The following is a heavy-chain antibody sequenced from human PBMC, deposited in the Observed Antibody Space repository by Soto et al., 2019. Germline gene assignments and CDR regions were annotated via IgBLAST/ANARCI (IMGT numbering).Heavy chain of an antibody. Sequence: QVQLVQSGAEVKKPGASVKVSCKASGYTFTSYGISWVRQAPGQGLEWMGWISAYNCNTNYAQKLQGRVTMTTDTSTSTAYMELRSLRSDDTAVYYCASSYYGSGTPYYYGMDGWGQGTTVTVSS. CDR2: ISAYNCNT. J-gene: IGHJ6*02. CDR3: ASSYYGSGTPYYYGMDG. CDR1: GYTFTSYG. V-gene: IGHV1-18*01. D-gene: IGHD3-10*01.